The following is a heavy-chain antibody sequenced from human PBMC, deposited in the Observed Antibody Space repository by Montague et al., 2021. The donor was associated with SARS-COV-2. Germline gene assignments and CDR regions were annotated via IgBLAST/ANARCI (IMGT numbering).Heavy chain of an antibody. J-gene: IGHJ4*02. V-gene: IGHV4-59*01. Sequence: SETLSLTCTVSGDSMNNYYWSWIRQPPGKGLEWIGYIDYSGSTHYNPSLQSRVTLSKDTSKNQFSLRPTSVTAADTAMYFCARAPIYRSSWYVYFDYWGRGTLVTVSS. CDR1: GDSMNNYY. CDR2: IDYSGST. CDR3: ARAPIYRSSWYVYFDY. D-gene: IGHD6-13*01.